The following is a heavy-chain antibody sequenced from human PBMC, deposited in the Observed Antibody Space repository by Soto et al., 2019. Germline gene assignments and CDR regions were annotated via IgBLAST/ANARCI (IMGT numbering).Heavy chain of an antibody. J-gene: IGHJ6*02. Sequence: QVQLVESGGGVAPSGRSLRLSCAASGFTFSDHDIHWVRQAPGKGLEWLAVISYDGGVKYYADYVKGRFTLSRDNIKNTLFLQMNSLRPEDTAIYYCARDSSRGTTTWGYVYYRGMDVWGQGTAVTVSS. D-gene: IGHD1-1*01. CDR2: ISYDGGVK. CDR3: ARDSSRGTTTWGYVYYRGMDV. V-gene: IGHV3-30*03. CDR1: GFTFSDHD.